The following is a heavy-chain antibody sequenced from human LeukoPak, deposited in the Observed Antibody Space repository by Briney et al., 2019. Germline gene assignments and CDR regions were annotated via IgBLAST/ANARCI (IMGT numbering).Heavy chain of an antibody. CDR2: IDYSSKYI. D-gene: IGHD6-13*01. J-gene: IGHJ1*01. V-gene: IGHV3-21*01. CDR1: GFSFSTYS. Sequence: GGSLRLSCAASGFSFSTYSMNWVRQAPGKGLEWVSSIDYSSKYIYTAYSLKGRFTTSRDNAKNSLDLQMNSLKAEDTAVYYCATPAAGPGAEYSQYWGQGTLVIVSS. CDR3: ATPAAGPGAEYSQY.